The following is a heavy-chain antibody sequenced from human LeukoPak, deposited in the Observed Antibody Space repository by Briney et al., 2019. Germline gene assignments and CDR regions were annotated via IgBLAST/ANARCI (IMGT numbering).Heavy chain of an antibody. CDR1: GGSFSGYY. D-gene: IGHD1-14*01. Sequence: SETLSLTCAVYGGSFSGYYWSWIRQPPGKGLEWIGEINHSGSTNYNPSLKSRVTISVDTSKNQFSLKVTSVTAADTAVYYCARVYNVDVWGKGTTVTVSS. J-gene: IGHJ6*04. V-gene: IGHV4-34*01. CDR3: ARVYNVDV. CDR2: INHSGST.